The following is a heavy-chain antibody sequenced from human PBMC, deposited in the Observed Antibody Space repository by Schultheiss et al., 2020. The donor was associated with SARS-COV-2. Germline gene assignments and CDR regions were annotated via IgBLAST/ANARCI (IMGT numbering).Heavy chain of an antibody. CDR3: ARVVPAAPDY. CDR1: GFTFSSYS. J-gene: IGHJ4*02. CDR2: IKTNGSTT. V-gene: IGHV3-74*01. Sequence: GGSLRLSCAASGFTFSSYSMNWVRQAPGKGLVWVSRIKTNGSTTNYADSVKGRFTISRDNAKSSVYLQMNNLRAEDTAVYYCARVVPAAPDYWGQGTLVTVSS. D-gene: IGHD2-2*01.